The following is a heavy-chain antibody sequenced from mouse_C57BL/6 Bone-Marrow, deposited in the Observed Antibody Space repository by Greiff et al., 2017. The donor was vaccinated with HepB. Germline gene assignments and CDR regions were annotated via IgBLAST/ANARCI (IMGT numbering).Heavy chain of an antibody. J-gene: IGHJ2*01. Sequence: EVKLMESGGGLVKTGGSLKLSCAASGFTFSDYGMHWVRQAPEKGLEWVAYISSGSSTIYYADTVKGRFTISRDNAKNTLFLQMTSLRSEDTAMYYCAIDGNYVFDYWGQGTTLTVSS. CDR3: AIDGNYVFDY. V-gene: IGHV5-17*01. CDR1: GFTFSDYG. CDR2: ISSGSSTI. D-gene: IGHD2-1*01.